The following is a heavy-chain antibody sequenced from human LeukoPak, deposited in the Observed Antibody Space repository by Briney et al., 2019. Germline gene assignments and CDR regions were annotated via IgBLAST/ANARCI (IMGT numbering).Heavy chain of an antibody. CDR3: ARGLDTAVARLFDY. CDR1: GGSISSGSYC. V-gene: IGHV4-61*09. CDR2: IHISGST. Sequence: SETLSLTCTVSGGSISSGSYCWSWIRQPAGKGLEWIGHIHISGSTNYNPSLKSRVTISVDTSKNQFSLKLSSVTAADTAVYYCARGLDTAVARLFDYWGQGTPVTVSS. J-gene: IGHJ4*02. D-gene: IGHD5-18*01.